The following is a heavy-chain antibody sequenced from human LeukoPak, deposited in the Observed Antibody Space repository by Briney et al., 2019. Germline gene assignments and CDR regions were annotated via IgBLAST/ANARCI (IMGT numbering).Heavy chain of an antibody. CDR1: GFAFKNYA. D-gene: IGHD1-26*01. V-gene: IGHV3-23*01. J-gene: IGHJ4*02. Sequence: PGGSLRLSCAASGFAFKNYAMTWVRQALGKGLEWVSNINDNGGQRHYADSVKGRFTISRDNSKNTVFLQMDSLRAEDTAVYYCAKTQWKVGATDYFDYWGQGILATVSS. CDR2: INDNGGQR. CDR3: AKTQWKVGATDYFDY.